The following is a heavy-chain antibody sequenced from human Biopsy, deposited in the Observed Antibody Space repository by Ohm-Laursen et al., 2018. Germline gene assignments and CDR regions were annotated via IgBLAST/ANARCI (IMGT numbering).Heavy chain of an antibody. CDR3: ALQSVTQMKNFDY. CDR1: GFSFTGYY. J-gene: IGHJ4*02. Sequence: ASVKVSCKASGFSFTGYYIHWVRQAPGQGLEWMGWISPKSGDTNYAHKFQGNITMTRDTSMSTAYMEMSRLRCDDTAVYYCALQSVTQMKNFDYWGQGTLVTVSS. V-gene: IGHV1-2*02. CDR2: ISPKSGDT. D-gene: IGHD2-21*02.